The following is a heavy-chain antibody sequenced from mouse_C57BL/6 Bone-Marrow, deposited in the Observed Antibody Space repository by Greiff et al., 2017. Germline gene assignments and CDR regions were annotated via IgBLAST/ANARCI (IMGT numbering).Heavy chain of an antibody. Sequence: VQLQQSGPGLAKPSQTLTLTCSVTGYSITSDYWNWIRQFPGNKLEYMGYISYSGSTYYNPSLKSRISITRDTSKNQYFLQLNSVTTEDTATYDCARGTTALDWYFDDWGTGTTVTVSS. CDR2: ISYSGST. D-gene: IGHD1-1*01. V-gene: IGHV3-8*01. J-gene: IGHJ1*03. CDR3: ARGTTALDWYFDD. CDR1: GYSITSDY.